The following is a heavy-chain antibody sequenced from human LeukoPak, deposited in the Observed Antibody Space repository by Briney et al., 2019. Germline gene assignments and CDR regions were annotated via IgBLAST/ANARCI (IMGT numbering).Heavy chain of an antibody. CDR3: ARLLSPGWFDP. CDR2: VYYNGDT. CDR1: GGSISSSGSY. D-gene: IGHD2/OR15-2a*01. Sequence: SETLSLTCTVSGGSISSSGSYWAWIRQPPGKGLEWIANVYYNGDTYYNSSLNSRLTISADTSKNQLSLNLRSVTAADTAVHYCARLLSPGWFDPWGQGTLVTVSS. V-gene: IGHV4-39*01. J-gene: IGHJ5*02.